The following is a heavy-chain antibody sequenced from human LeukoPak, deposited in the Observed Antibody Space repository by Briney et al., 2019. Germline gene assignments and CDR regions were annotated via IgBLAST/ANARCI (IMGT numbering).Heavy chain of an antibody. CDR1: GVSFSGYY. J-gene: IGHJ4*02. V-gene: IGHV4-34*01. CDR3: ARGGRYYDILTGYYRSGASTHYFDY. Sequence: SETLSLTCAVYGVSFSGYYWSWIRQPPGKGLEWIGEINHSGSTNHNPSLKSRVTISVDTSKNQFSLKLSSVTAADTAVYYCARGGRYYDILTGYYRSGASTHYFDYWGQGTLVTVSS. D-gene: IGHD3-9*01. CDR2: INHSGST.